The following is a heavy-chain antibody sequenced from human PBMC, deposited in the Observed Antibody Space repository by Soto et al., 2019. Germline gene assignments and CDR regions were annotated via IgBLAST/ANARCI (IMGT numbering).Heavy chain of an antibody. CDR2: ISPNSGGP. J-gene: IGHJ4*02. CDR1: GYTFTGYY. Sequence: ASVKVSCKASGYTFTGYYMHWVRQAPGQGLEWMGWISPNSGGPNYAQKFQGWVTMTRDTSISTAYMELSRLRSDDTAVYYCAKGPHPPYSSTWYYFDSWGQGILVTVSS. V-gene: IGHV1-2*04. CDR3: AKGPHPPYSSTWYYFDS. D-gene: IGHD6-13*01.